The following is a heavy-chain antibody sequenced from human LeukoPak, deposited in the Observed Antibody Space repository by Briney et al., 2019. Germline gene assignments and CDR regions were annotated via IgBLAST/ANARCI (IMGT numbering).Heavy chain of an antibody. CDR1: GFTFINAW. V-gene: IGHV3-15*01. CDR2: IKSKTNGGTT. CDR3: TTAPDTSDY. Sequence: GGSLRLSCAASGFTFINAWMTWVRQAPGKGLEWIGRIKSKTNGGTTDYATPVKGRFTFSRDDSKSTLYLQMDSLKTEDTAVYYCTTAPDTSDYWGQGTLVTVSP. J-gene: IGHJ4*02.